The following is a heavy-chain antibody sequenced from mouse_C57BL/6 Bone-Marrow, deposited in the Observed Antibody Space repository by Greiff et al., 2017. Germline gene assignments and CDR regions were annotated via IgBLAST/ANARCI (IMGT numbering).Heavy chain of an antibody. V-gene: IGHV1-85*01. CDR3: ARLECDGSSGDWYFDV. Sequence: QVQLQQSGPELVKPGASVKLSCKASGYTFTSYDINWVKQRPGQGLEWIGWIYPRDGSTKYTEKFKGKATLTVDTSSSTAYMELHSLTSKDAAVYFCARLECDGSSGDWYFDVWGTGTTVTVSS. J-gene: IGHJ1*03. CDR1: GYTFTSYD. CDR2: IYPRDGST. D-gene: IGHD1-1*01.